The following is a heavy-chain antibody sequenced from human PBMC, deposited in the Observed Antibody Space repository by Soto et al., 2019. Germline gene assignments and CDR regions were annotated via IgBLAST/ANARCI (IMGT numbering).Heavy chain of an antibody. J-gene: IGHJ4*01. D-gene: IGHD2-15*01. Sequence: VKVSCKSSGGTFSSYALSWVRQAPGQGLEWMGGIIPIFGTANYAQKFQGRVTITAEESTSTAYMELSSLRSEDTAVYYCARVGGRLQHYYSEYWGNGKIVTVSS. CDR1: GGTFSSYA. CDR3: ARVGGRLQHYYSEY. CDR2: IIPIFGTA. V-gene: IGHV1-69*13.